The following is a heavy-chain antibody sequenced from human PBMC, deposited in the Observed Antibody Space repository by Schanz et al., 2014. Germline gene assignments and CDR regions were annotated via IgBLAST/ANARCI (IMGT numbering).Heavy chain of an antibody. V-gene: IGHV3-11*01. Sequence: QVQLVDSGGGLVKPGGSLRLSCTASGFPFSDYFMAWIRQPPGRGLEWVSYIGNGGVTIYYADSVKGGFTISRDNSKNSLYLQMNSPRAEDTAVYYCARSGGSVFDYWAQGTLVTVSS. CDR3: ARSGGSVFDY. CDR2: IGNGGVTI. D-gene: IGHD6-25*01. J-gene: IGHJ4*02. CDR1: GFPFSDYF.